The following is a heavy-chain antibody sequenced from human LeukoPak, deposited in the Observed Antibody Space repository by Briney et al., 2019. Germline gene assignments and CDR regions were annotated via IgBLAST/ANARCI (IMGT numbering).Heavy chain of an antibody. CDR2: LSFDGSSQ. V-gene: IGHV3-30*18. CDR3: AKDQAYNWNSLDY. D-gene: IGHD1-7*01. CDR1: GFTFSSYG. J-gene: IGHJ4*02. Sequence: GGSLRLSCAASGFTFSSYGMHWVRQAPGKGLEWVAVLSFDGSSQYYADSVKGRFTISRDNSKNTLYLQMDSLRAEDTAVYYCAKDQAYNWNSLDYWGQGTLVTVSS.